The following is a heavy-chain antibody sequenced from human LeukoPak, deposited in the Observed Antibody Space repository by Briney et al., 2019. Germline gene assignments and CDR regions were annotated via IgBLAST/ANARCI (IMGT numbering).Heavy chain of an antibody. CDR2: ISSSSSYI. CDR1: GFTFSSYS. Sequence: VGSLRLSCAASGFTFSSYSMNWVRQAPGKGLEWVSSISSSSSYIYYADSVKGRFTISRDNAKNSLYLQMNSLRAEDTAVYYCARDLLIYSNYDFYGMDVWGQGTTVTVSS. J-gene: IGHJ6*02. V-gene: IGHV3-21*01. CDR3: ARDLLIYSNYDFYGMDV. D-gene: IGHD4-11*01.